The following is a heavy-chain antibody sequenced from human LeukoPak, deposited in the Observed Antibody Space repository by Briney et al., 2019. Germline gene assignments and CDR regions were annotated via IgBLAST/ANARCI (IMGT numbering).Heavy chain of an antibody. V-gene: IGHV4-59*01. CDR1: GGSTSSYY. J-gene: IGHJ5*02. Sequence: SETLSLTCTVSGGSTSSYYWSWIWQPPGKGLVWIGYIYYSGSTNYNPSPKSRVTISVDTSKNQCSLKLSSVTAADTAVYYCARDRSPYSSSWYWFDPWGQGTLVTVSS. CDR2: IYYSGST. D-gene: IGHD6-13*01. CDR3: ARDRSPYSSSWYWFDP.